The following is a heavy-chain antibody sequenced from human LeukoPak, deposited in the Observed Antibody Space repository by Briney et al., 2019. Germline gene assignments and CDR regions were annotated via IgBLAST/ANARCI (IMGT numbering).Heavy chain of an antibody. Sequence: GASVKVSCKASGYTFTGHQMYWVRQAPGQGLEWMGWIKPNSGDTKYAQKFQGRITMTRDTSISTAYMELSRLTSDDTAVYYCARGNWDDALDIWGQGTMVTVSS. D-gene: IGHD7-27*01. CDR2: IKPNSGDT. CDR3: ARGNWDDALDI. J-gene: IGHJ3*02. V-gene: IGHV1-2*02. CDR1: GYTFTGHQ.